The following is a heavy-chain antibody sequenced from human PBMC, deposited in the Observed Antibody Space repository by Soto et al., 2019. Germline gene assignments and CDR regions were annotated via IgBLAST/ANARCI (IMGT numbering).Heavy chain of an antibody. CDR2: FSYGGGT. V-gene: IGHV4-59*08. D-gene: IGHD5-18*01. CDR3: ARACIQLWPDNWFDP. Sequence: SETLSLTCNVSGGSISDYYWSWIRQPPGKGLEWIGYFSYGGGTNNSPSLKSRVTISVDTSKNQFSLKLSSVTAADTALYYCARACIQLWPDNWFDPWGQGTLVTVSS. CDR1: GGSISDYY. J-gene: IGHJ5*02.